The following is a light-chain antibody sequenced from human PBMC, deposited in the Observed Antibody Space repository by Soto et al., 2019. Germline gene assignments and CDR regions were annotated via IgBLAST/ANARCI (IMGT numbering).Light chain of an antibody. V-gene: IGKV3-15*01. Sequence: IVMTQSPATLSVSPGERVTFSCRASQGIRNHLAWYQHKPGQAPRLLISYGSAGATGIPARFSGSGSGTEFTLTINSLQSEDFAVYYCQQYGSSRWTFGQGTKVEIK. J-gene: IGKJ1*01. CDR1: QGIRNH. CDR2: YGS. CDR3: QQYGSSRWT.